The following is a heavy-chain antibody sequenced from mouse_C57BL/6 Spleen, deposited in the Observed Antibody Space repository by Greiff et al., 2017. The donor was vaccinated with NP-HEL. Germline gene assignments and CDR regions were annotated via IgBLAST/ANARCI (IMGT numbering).Heavy chain of an antibody. CDR1: GFTFSDYG. CDR2: ISSGSSTI. Sequence: EVQGVESGGGLVKPGGSLKLSCAASGFTFSDYGMHWVRQAPEKGLEWVAYISSGSSTIYYADTVKGRFTISSDNAKNTLFLQMTSLRSEDTAMYYCARQNYYGSSYVDYWGQGTTLTVSS. CDR3: ARQNYYGSSYVDY. J-gene: IGHJ2*01. D-gene: IGHD1-1*01. V-gene: IGHV5-17*01.